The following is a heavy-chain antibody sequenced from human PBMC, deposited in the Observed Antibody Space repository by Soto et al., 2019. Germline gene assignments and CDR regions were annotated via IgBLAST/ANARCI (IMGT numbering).Heavy chain of an antibody. CDR3: AKGRIYYYYFGVDV. J-gene: IGHJ6*02. Sequence: GGSLRLSCAASGFTFSSFHMNWVRPAPGRCLEWDAYITSGGVITYYADSVKGRFTISRDNSKSTLYLQMNSLRAEDTFLYYCAKGRIYYYYFGVDVWGQGTSVTASS. CDR1: GFTFSSFH. V-gene: IGHV3-23*01. CDR2: ITSGGVIT.